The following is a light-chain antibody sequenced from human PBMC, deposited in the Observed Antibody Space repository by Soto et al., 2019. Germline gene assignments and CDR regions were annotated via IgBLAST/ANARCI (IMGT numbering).Light chain of an antibody. V-gene: IGKV3-20*01. Sequence: EIVLTQSPGTLSLSPGEGATVSCRVSQSINSKSLVWYQRKFGQAPRLLIYNTSSRATGIPDRFSGSGSGTDFTLSISRLEPEDFAVYYCQHYGGSFIFGPGTRWIS. CDR2: NTS. CDR1: QSINSKS. J-gene: IGKJ3*01. CDR3: QHYGGSFI.